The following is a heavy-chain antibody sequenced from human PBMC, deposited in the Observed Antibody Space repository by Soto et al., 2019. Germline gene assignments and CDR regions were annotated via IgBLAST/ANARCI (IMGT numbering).Heavy chain of an antibody. Sequence: QVQLVESGGGVVQPGRSLRLSCAASGFTFSSYGMHWVRQAPGKGLEWVAVISYDGSNKYYADSVKGRFTISRDNSKNXLDQQMNSLRAEETAVYYCAKGRLEHYGGNVWFDPWGQGTLVTVSS. J-gene: IGHJ5*02. D-gene: IGHD4-17*01. CDR3: AKGRLEHYGGNVWFDP. CDR1: GFTFSSYG. CDR2: ISYDGSNK. V-gene: IGHV3-30*18.